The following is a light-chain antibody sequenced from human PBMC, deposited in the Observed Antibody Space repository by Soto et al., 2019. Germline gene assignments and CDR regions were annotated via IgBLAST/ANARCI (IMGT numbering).Light chain of an antibody. V-gene: IGLV2-14*01. CDR2: DVS. CDR1: SSDVGGYNY. Sequence: QSALTQPAFVSGSPGQSITISCTGTSSDVGGYNYVSWYQQHPGKAPKLMLYDVSNRPSGVSNRFSGSKSGNTASLTISGLQAEDEAEYYCSSYTSSSPYVFGTGTKLTVL. CDR3: SSYTSSSPYV. J-gene: IGLJ1*01.